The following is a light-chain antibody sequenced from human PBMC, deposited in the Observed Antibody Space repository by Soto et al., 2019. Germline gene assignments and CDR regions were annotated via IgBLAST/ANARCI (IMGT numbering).Light chain of an antibody. CDR2: RNN. CDR3: AAWDDSLSGHYV. V-gene: IGLV1-47*01. J-gene: IGLJ1*01. CDR1: TSNIGTNY. Sequence: QSLLSDPPAASWAPGHRVTISCSGSTSNIGTNYVYWYHQLPGTAPKLLISRNNQRPSGVPDRFSGSKSGTSASLAISGLRSEDEGDYYCAAWDDSLSGHYVFGTGTKVTVL.